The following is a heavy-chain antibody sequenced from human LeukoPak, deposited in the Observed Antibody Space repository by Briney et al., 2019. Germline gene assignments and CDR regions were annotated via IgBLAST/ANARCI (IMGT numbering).Heavy chain of an antibody. D-gene: IGHD3-3*01. V-gene: IGHV4-30-4*08. CDR3: ARAGVFWSGSRFDY. Sequence: PLQTLSLTCTVSGGSFSSGDYYWSWIRQPPGKGLEWIGYIYYSGSTYYNPSLKSRLTISVDTSKNQFSLKLSSVTAADTAVYYCARAGVFWSGSRFDYWGQGALVTVSS. CDR2: IYYSGST. J-gene: IGHJ4*02. CDR1: GGSFSSGDYY.